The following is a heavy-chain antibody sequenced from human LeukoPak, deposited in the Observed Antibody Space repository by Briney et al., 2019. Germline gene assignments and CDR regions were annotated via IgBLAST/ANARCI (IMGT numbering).Heavy chain of an antibody. D-gene: IGHD5-18*01. V-gene: IGHV3-23*01. CDR1: GSTFSTSA. CDR3: AIGQLWSPSH. Sequence: GRSLRLSCADSGSTFSTSAMHRVRQAPGKGLEWVSSVGASGANTFYADSVKGRFTISRDNSKNTLYLQMNSLRVEDTALYYCAIGQLWSPSHWGQGALVTVSS. CDR2: VGASGANT. J-gene: IGHJ4*02.